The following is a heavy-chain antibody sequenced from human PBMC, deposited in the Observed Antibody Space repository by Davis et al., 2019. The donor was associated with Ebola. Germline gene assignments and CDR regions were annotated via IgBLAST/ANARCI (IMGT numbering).Heavy chain of an antibody. V-gene: IGHV1-46*01. J-gene: IGHJ4*02. CDR1: GYTFTNYY. D-gene: IGHD3-22*01. Sequence: ASVKVSCKASGYTFTNYYMHWVRQAPGQGLEWMGIINPSGGSTSYAQKFQGRVTMTRDTSTSTIYMKLSGLSSGDTAVYYCARAIYYYDSSGYSDYWGQGTLVTVSS. CDR2: INPSGGST. CDR3: ARAIYYYDSSGYSDY.